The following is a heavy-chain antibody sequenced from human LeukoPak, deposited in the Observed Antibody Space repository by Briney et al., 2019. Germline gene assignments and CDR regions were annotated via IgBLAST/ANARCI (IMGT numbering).Heavy chain of an antibody. CDR3: ARQGAAGKYYYYYMDV. J-gene: IGHJ6*03. V-gene: IGHV5-51*01. CDR1: GFSFTSYW. CDR2: IYPGDSDT. D-gene: IGHD6-13*01. Sequence: GESLKISCKGSGFSFTSYWIGWVRQMPGKGLEWMGIIYPGDSDTRYSPSFQGQVTISADKSISTAYLQWSSLKASDTAMYYCARQGAAGKYYYYYMDVWGKGTTVTVSS.